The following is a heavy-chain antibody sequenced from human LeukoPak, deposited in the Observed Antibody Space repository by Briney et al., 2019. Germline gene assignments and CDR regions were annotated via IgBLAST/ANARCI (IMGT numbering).Heavy chain of an antibody. Sequence: GASVKVSCKASGYTFTAYYMHWVREAPGQALEWMGGMNPNSGYTNSSYKLQDRVTLTRDTSISTAYMELSSLTSDDTAVYYCAMAYGSGTSYHPDYWGQGTLVTVSS. J-gene: IGHJ4*02. CDR3: AMAYGSGTSYHPDY. CDR1: GYTFTAYY. D-gene: IGHD3-10*01. V-gene: IGHV1-2*02. CDR2: MNPNSGYT.